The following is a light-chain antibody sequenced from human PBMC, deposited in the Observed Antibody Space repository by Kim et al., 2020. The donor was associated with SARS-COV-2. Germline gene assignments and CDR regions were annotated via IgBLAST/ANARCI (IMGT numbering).Light chain of an antibody. Sequence: GQSITISSTGSSNDVGGYNYVSWYQQHAGKAPKLMIYDVSSRPSGVSSRFSGSKSGNTASLTISGLQAEDEADYYCSSYTSSSTGVFGGGTKLTVL. CDR3: SSYTSSSTGV. CDR1: SNDVGGYNY. CDR2: DVS. J-gene: IGLJ3*02. V-gene: IGLV2-14*03.